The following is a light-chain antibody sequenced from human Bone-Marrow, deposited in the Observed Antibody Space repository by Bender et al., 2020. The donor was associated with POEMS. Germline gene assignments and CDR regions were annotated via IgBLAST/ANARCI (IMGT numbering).Light chain of an antibody. Sequence: QSVLTQPPSVSGAPGQRVTTSCTGSSSNTGSGYDINWYQHLPGTAPKHLIYGYNNRPSGVPDRFSGSKSGTSASLAITELQAEDEGDYYCQSYDNSLGGWVFGGGTKLTVL. CDR3: QSYDNSLGGWV. CDR1: SSNTGSGYD. CDR2: GYN. J-gene: IGLJ3*02. V-gene: IGLV1-40*01.